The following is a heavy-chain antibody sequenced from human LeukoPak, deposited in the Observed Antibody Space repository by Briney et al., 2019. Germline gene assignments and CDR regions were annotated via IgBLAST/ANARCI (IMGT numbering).Heavy chain of an antibody. Sequence: ASVKVCCKTSGYTFIDYCIHWVRQAPGQGLEWMGWINPNSGGTNYAQRFQGRVTMTRDTSINTVYMELSSLTSDDTAVYYCARDGNWNVLQFDCRGQGTLVTVSS. CDR3: ARDGNWNVLQFDC. CDR1: GYTFIDYC. J-gene: IGHJ4*02. D-gene: IGHD1-1*01. CDR2: INPNSGGT. V-gene: IGHV1-2*02.